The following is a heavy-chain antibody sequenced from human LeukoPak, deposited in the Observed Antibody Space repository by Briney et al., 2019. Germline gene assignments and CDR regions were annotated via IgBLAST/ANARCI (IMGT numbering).Heavy chain of an antibody. Sequence: PSETLSLTCAVYGGSFSGYYWSWIRQPPGKGLEWIGEINHSGSTNYNPSLKSRVTISVDTSKNQFSLKLSSVTAADTAVYYCARSPIVGATASPAWFDPWGQGTLVTVSS. D-gene: IGHD1-26*01. J-gene: IGHJ5*02. V-gene: IGHV4-34*01. CDR1: GGSFSGYY. CDR3: ARSPIVGATASPAWFDP. CDR2: INHSGST.